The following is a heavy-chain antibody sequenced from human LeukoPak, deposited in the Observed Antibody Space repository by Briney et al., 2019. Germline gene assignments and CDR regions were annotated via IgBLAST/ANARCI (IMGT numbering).Heavy chain of an antibody. CDR1: GYTCTSYY. J-gene: IGHJ4*02. D-gene: IGHD1-26*01. CDR2: INPSGGST. V-gene: IGHV1-46*01. CDR3: ARGEPLPQESYARTYVSADY. Sequence: GASVKVSCKASGYTCTSYYMHWVRQAPGQGLEWMGIINPSGGSTSYAQKFQGRVTMTRDTSTSTVYMELSSLRSEDTAVYYCARGEPLPQESYARTYVSADYWGQGTLVTVSS.